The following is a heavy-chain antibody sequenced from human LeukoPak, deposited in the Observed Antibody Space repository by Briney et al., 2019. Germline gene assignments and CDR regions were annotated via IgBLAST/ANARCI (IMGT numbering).Heavy chain of an antibody. J-gene: IGHJ5*02. D-gene: IGHD3-10*01. CDR2: INHSGST. CDR1: VGSFSGYY. CDR3: AAYYGSGSYQYNWFDP. Sequence: SETLSLTCAVYVGSFSGYYWSWIRQPPGKGLEWIGEINHSGSTNYNPSLKSRVTISVDTSKNQFSLKLSSVTAADTAVYYCAAYYGSGSYQYNWFDPWGQGTLVTVSS. V-gene: IGHV4-34*01.